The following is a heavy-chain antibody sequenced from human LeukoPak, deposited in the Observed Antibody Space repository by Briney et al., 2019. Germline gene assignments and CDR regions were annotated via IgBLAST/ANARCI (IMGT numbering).Heavy chain of an antibody. V-gene: IGHV4-28*05. Sequence: SETLSLTCAVSGYFISNNNWWGWIRQPPGKGLEWIGYIYYSGSVYYNPSLKSRVTMSMDTSKNQLSLEFSSVTALDTAMYYCARIGFCSTSSCSGAYDIWGQGTMVTVSS. CDR1: GYFISNNNW. D-gene: IGHD2-15*01. J-gene: IGHJ3*02. CDR2: IYYSGSV. CDR3: ARIGFCSTSSCSGAYDI.